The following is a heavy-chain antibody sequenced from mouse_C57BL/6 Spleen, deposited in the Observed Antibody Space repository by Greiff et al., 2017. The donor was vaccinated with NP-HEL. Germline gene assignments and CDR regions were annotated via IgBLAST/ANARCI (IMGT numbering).Heavy chain of an antibody. V-gene: IGHV5-17*01. CDR1: GFTFSDYG. Sequence: EVKVVESGGGLVKPGGSLKLSCAASGFTFSDYGMHWVRQAPEKGLEWVAYISSGSSTIYYADTVKGRFTISRDNAKNTLFLQMTSLRSEDTAMYYCARRRYDYDDYAMDYWGQGTSVTVSS. D-gene: IGHD2-4*01. J-gene: IGHJ4*01. CDR3: ARRRYDYDDYAMDY. CDR2: ISSGSSTI.